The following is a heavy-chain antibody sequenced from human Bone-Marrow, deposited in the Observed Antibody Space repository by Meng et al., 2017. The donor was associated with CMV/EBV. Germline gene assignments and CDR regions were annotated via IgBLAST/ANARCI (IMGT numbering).Heavy chain of an antibody. Sequence: SETLSLTCTVSGYSINNGYYWGWIRQSLGKGLEWIGSIYYRGNTYYNPSLKSRVTLSVDTSKNQFSLNLSSVTAADTAVYYCARSVVDYGMDVWGQGTTVTVSS. V-gene: IGHV4-38-2*02. CDR2: IYYRGNT. J-gene: IGHJ6*02. D-gene: IGHD2-21*01. CDR3: ARSVVDYGMDV. CDR1: GYSINNGYY.